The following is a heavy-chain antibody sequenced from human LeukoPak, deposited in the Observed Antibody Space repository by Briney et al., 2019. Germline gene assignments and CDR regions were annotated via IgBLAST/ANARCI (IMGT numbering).Heavy chain of an antibody. V-gene: IGHV1-46*01. J-gene: IGHJ4*02. D-gene: IGHD3-22*01. CDR1: GYTFTSYG. CDR2: INPSGGST. CDR3: ARVPYYDSSYFDY. Sequence: ASVKVSCKASGYTFTSYGIIWARQAPGQGLEWMGIINPSGGSTSYAQKFQGRVTMTRDTSTSTVYMELSSLRSEDTAVYYCARVPYYDSSYFDYWGQGTLVTVSS.